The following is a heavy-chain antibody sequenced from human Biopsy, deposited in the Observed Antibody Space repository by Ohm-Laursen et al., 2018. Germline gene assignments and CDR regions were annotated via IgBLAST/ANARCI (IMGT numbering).Heavy chain of an antibody. J-gene: IGHJ4*02. D-gene: IGHD3-10*01. V-gene: IGHV1-46*01. Sequence: ASVKVSCKAFGYTFITYYVNWVRQAPGQGLEWMGKINPSGGSTSYAQKFQGRVTMTRDTSTTTVYMELSSLRSEDTAVYYCARDRIGGRGDPPDHWGQGTLVIVSS. CDR3: ARDRIGGRGDPPDH. CDR2: INPSGGST. CDR1: GYTFITYY.